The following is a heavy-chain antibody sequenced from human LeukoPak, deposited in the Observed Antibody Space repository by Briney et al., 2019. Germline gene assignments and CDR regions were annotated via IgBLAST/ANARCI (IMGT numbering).Heavy chain of an antibody. CDR1: GGSISSYY. V-gene: IGHV4-59*01. CDR3: ARDYYFDY. Sequence: SETLSLTCTVSGGSISSYYWSWIRQPPGKGLEWIGYIYYSGSTNYNPSLKSRVTISVDTSKNQFSLKLSSVTAADTAVYYCARDYYFDYWGQGTLVTVPS. J-gene: IGHJ4*02. CDR2: IYYSGST.